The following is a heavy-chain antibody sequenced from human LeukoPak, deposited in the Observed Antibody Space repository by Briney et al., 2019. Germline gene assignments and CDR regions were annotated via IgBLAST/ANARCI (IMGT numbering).Heavy chain of an antibody. CDR1: GGSISSSSYF. V-gene: IGHV4-39*01. J-gene: IGHJ4*02. CDR2: IYYSGST. D-gene: IGHD3-10*01. CDR3: ARLRDRRGLGADY. Sequence: PSETLSLTCTVSGGSISSSSYFWGWIRQPPGKGLEWIGCIYYSGSTYYNPSLKSRVTISVDTSKNQFSLKLSSVTAADTAVYHCARLRDRRGLGADYWGQGTLVTVSS.